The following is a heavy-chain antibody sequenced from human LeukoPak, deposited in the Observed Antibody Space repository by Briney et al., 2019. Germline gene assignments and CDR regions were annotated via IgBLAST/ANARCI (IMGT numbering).Heavy chain of an antibody. Sequence: LSLTXTVSGGSISSGGYYWSWIRQHPGRGLEWIGYIYYSGRTYYNPSLKSRVTISVDTCKNQFSLKLSSVTAADTAVYYCARDIDDGFDYWGQGTLVTVSS. CDR1: GGSISSGGYY. D-gene: IGHD1-1*01. CDR3: ARDIDDGFDY. V-gene: IGHV4-31*03. CDR2: IYYSGRT. J-gene: IGHJ4*02.